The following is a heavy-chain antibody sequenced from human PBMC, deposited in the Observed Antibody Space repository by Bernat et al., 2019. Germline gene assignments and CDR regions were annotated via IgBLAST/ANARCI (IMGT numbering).Heavy chain of an antibody. CDR3: ARGECFKWDLL. J-gene: IGHJ1*01. CDR1: DGSSSASLTASS. D-gene: IGHD1-26*01. Sequence: QVQLQQWGEGLMKPSETLSLTCAAYDGSSSASLTASSWSWLRQPPGTGLERIGEIHYTGSTKSNPSLQSRASISVDTSNNQFSLRLTSVTAADTAVYYCARGECFKWDLLWGQRTMVTASS. CDR2: IHYTGST. V-gene: IGHV4-34*01.